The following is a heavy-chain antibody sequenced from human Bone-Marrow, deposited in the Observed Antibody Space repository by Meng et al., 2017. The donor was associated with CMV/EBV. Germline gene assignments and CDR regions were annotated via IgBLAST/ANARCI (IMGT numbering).Heavy chain of an antibody. V-gene: IGHV1-18*01. CDR2: ISAYNGNR. D-gene: IGHD3-9*01. Sequence: ASVKVSCKASGHTFTSYGISWVRQAPGQGLEWMGWISAYNGNRNYAQKLQGRVTMTTDTSTSTAYMELRSLRSDDTAVYYCARVGYDILTGYPADAFDIWGQGTMVTVSS. CDR1: GHTFTSYG. J-gene: IGHJ3*02. CDR3: ARVGYDILTGYPADAFDI.